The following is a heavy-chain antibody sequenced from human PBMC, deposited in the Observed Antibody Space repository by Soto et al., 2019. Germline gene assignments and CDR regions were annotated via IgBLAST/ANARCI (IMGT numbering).Heavy chain of an antibody. CDR2: ISYDGSNK. V-gene: IGHV3-30-3*01. CDR3: AKDHIVAAAPDY. J-gene: IGHJ4*02. D-gene: IGHD2-2*01. CDR1: GFTFSSYA. Sequence: GGSLRLSCAASGFTFSSYAMHWVRQAPGKGLEWVAVISYDGSNKYYADSVKGRFTISRDNSKNTLYLQMNSLRSEDTAVYYCAKDHIVAAAPDYWGQGTLVTVLL.